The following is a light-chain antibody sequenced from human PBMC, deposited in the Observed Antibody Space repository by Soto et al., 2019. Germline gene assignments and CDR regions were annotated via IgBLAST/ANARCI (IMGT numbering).Light chain of an antibody. Sequence: QSVLTQPPSVSGAPGQRVTISCTGSSSNIGAGYDVHWYQQLPGTAPKLLIYGNSNRPSGVAARFSGSKSGTSASLAITGLQAEDEADYYCQSYDSSRSGHVVFGGGTKLTVL. CDR3: QSYDSSRSGHVV. CDR2: GNS. CDR1: SSNIGAGYD. J-gene: IGLJ2*01. V-gene: IGLV1-40*01.